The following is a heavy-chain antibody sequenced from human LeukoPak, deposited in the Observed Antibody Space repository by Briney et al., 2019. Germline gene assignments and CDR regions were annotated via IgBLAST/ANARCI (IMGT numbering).Heavy chain of an antibody. Sequence: TGGSLRLSCAASEFTFSDHYMDWVRQAPGKGLEWVGRTRNKANSYTTEYAASVKGRFTISRDDSKNSLYLQMNSLKTEDTAVYYCARVVVGATTPTDYWGQGTLVTVSS. CDR2: TRNKANSYTT. CDR1: EFTFSDHY. V-gene: IGHV3-72*01. J-gene: IGHJ4*02. D-gene: IGHD1-26*01. CDR3: ARVVVGATTPTDY.